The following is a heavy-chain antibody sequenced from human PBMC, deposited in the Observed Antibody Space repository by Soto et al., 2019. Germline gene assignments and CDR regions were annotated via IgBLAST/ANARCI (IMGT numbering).Heavy chain of an antibody. Sequence: EVQLVESGGGLVQPGGSLRLSCAPSGFTFSSYGMSWVRQAPGKGLEWVANIKQDGSEKYYVDSVKGRFTITRDNAKNPLYLQMNRLRAEDTAVYYCATEERGQWLLTDWYFDLWGRCTLVTVYS. D-gene: IGHD6-19*01. CDR3: ATEERGQWLLTDWYFDL. J-gene: IGHJ2*01. CDR2: IKQDGSEK. CDR1: GFTFSSYG. V-gene: IGHV3-7*05.